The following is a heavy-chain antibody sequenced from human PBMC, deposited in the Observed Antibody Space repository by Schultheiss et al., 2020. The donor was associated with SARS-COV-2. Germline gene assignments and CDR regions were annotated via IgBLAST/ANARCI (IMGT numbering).Heavy chain of an antibody. CDR3: ARDIPSNGMDV. CDR1: GGSISSGGYY. V-gene: IGHV4-31*03. Sequence: LRLSCIVSGGSISSGGYYWSWIRQHPGKGLEWIGYIYYSGSTYYNPSLKSRVTISVDTSKNQFSLKLSSVTAADTAVYYCARDIPSNGMDVWGQGTTVTVSS. J-gene: IGHJ6*02. CDR2: IYYSGST.